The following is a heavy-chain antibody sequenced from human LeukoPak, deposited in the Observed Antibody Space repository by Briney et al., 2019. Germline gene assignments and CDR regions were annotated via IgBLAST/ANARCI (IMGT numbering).Heavy chain of an antibody. D-gene: IGHD2-2*01. CDR3: ARGYSINCSSTSCNHYLNWFDP. CDR2: MNPHSGNT. CDR1: GYTFSSHD. V-gene: IGHV1-8*01. Sequence: GASVTVSCKASGYTFSSHDINWVRQATGQGLEWMGWMNPHSGNTGYAQKFQGRVTMTRNTPIGTAYMELSSLRSEDTAVYYCARGYSINCSSTSCNHYLNWFDPWGQGTLVTVSS. J-gene: IGHJ5*02.